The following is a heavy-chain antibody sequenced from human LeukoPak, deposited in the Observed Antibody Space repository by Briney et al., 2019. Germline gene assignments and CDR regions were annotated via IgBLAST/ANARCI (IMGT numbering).Heavy chain of an antibody. V-gene: IGHV4-59*01. Sequence: PSETLSLTCTVSGGAITSYYWNWIRQPPGKGLEWIGNIYYSGTTNYNPSLKSRVTISVDTSKTHFSLKLRSVTAADTAVYYCARHFDYWGQGTLVTVSS. J-gene: IGHJ4*02. CDR1: GGAITSYY. CDR2: IYYSGTT. CDR3: ARHFDY.